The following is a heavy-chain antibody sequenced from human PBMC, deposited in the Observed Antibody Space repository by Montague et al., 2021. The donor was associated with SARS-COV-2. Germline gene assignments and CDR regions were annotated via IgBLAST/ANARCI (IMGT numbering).Heavy chain of an antibody. V-gene: IGHV4-34*01. CDR1: GGSFSDYY. J-gene: IGHJ4*02. D-gene: IGHD3-10*01. CDR2: TTLRASA. CDR3: TRGIDSYKTGH. Sequence: SETLSLTCSVYGGSFSDYYWTWIRQPPGKGLEWIGETTLRASANYNPSLKSRVSISVDTSKNQFSLKLTSVTAADTAVYYCTRGIDSYKTGHWGQGIQVTVSS.